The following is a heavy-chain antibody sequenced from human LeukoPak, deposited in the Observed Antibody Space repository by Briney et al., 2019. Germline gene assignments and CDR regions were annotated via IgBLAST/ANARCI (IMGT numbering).Heavy chain of an antibody. CDR3: ASRAGYGSGIYDY. Sequence: GASVKVSCKASGGIFSSYTISWVRQAPGQGLEWMGRIIPILGIANYAQKFQGRVTITADKSTSTAYMELSSLRSEDTAVYYCASRAGYGSGIYDYWGQGTLVTVSS. V-gene: IGHV1-69*02. J-gene: IGHJ4*02. CDR2: IIPILGIA. D-gene: IGHD2-15*01. CDR1: GGIFSSYT.